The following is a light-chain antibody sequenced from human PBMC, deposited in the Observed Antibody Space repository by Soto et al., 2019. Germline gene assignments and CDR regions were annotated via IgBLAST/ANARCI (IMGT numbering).Light chain of an antibody. CDR1: SSDVGGYNY. V-gene: IGLV2-14*01. CDR2: EVS. Sequence: QSVLTQPASVSGSPGQSITISCTGTSSDVGGYNYVSWYQQHPGKAPKLMIYEVSNRPSGVSNRFSGSKSGNTASLTISGLQAEDEADYYCSSYTRSSNVLFGGGTKVTV. J-gene: IGLJ2*01. CDR3: SSYTRSSNVL.